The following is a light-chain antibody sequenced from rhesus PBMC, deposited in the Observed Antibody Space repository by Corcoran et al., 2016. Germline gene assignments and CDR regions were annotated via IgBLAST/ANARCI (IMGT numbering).Light chain of an antibody. V-gene: IGKV1S16*01. CDR3: QQHNTYPFT. CDR1: QVINNF. J-gene: IGKJ4*01. CDR2: YTS. Sequence: DIQMTQSPSSLSASVGDTVTITCRASQVINNFLAWYQQRPGKAPKPLIYYTSRLESGVPSRLSGSGSGTDFTLTISNLQPEDFATYHCQQHNTYPFTFGGGTKVEIK.